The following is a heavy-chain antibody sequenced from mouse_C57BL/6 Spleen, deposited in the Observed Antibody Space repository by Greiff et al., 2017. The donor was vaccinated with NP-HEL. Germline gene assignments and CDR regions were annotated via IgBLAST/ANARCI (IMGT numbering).Heavy chain of an antibody. CDR3: AREEDSSGYVN. V-gene: IGHV5-16*01. CDR1: GFTFSDYY. D-gene: IGHD3-2*02. J-gene: IGHJ2*01. CDR2: INYDGSST. Sequence: EVKLMESEGGLVQPGSSMKLSCTASGFTFSDYYMAWVRQVPEKGLEWVANINYDGSSTYYLDSLKSRFIISRDNAKNILYLQMSSLKSEDTATYYCAREEDSSGYVNWGQGTTLTVSS.